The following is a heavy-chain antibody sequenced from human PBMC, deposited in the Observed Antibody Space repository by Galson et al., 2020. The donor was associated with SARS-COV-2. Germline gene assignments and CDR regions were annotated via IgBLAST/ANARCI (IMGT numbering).Heavy chain of an antibody. CDR3: ARASVVVAAMDYYYYYGMDV. Sequence: SETLSLTCAVYGGSFSGYYWRWIRQPPGKGLEWIGEINHSGSTNYNPSLKSRVTISVDTSKNQFSLKLSSVTAADTAVYYCARASVVVAAMDYYYYYGMDVWCQGTTVTVSS. CDR1: GGSFSGYY. D-gene: IGHD2-15*01. CDR2: INHSGST. V-gene: IGHV4-34*01. J-gene: IGHJ6*02.